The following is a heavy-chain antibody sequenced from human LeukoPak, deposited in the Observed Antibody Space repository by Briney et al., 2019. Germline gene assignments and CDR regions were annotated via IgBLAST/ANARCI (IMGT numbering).Heavy chain of an antibody. D-gene: IGHD6-19*01. J-gene: IGHJ3*02. CDR2: IYYSGST. CDR1: GGSISSYY. CDR3: AKYDSSRNAFDI. Sequence: PSETLSLTCTVSGGSISSYYWSWIRQPPGKGLEWIGYIYYSGSTNYNPSLKSRVTISVDTSKNQFSLKLSSVTAADTAVYYCAKYDSSRNAFDIWGQGTMVTVSS. V-gene: IGHV4-59*01.